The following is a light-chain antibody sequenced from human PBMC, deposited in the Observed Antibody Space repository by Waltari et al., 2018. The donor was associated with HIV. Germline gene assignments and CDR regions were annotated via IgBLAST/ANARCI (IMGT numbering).Light chain of an antibody. CDR1: NIGTKS. V-gene: IGLV3-21*04. CDR2: YND. Sequence: SYVLTPPPSVSVAPGETATVTCGGNNIGTKSVHWYQQRPGQAPVLVIYYNDGRPSGIPERFSGSNSGNTATLTISRAEAGDEADYYCHVWDGSDYVSGVFGGGTKVTVL. CDR3: HVWDGSDYVSGV. J-gene: IGLJ3*02.